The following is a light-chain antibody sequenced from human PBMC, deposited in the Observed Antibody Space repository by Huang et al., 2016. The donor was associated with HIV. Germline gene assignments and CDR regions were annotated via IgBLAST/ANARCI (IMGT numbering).Light chain of an antibody. V-gene: IGKV3D-15*01. CDR1: QNVRNN. Sequence: EIMMTQSPATLSVSPGGRATLSCRASQNVRNNLAWYQQKTGQAPSLLIYETATRASGIPARLSGSWSATDFTLTISGLQSEDFAIYYCQQYDKWPPGLTFGGGTKVEI. CDR2: ETA. J-gene: IGKJ4*01. CDR3: QQYDKWPPGLT.